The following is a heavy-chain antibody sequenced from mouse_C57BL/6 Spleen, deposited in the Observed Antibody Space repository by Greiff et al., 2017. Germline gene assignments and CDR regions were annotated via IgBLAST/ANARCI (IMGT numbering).Heavy chain of an antibody. D-gene: IGHD2-4*01. CDR1: GFTFSSYA. CDR2: ISDGGSYT. Sequence: EVMLVESGGGLVKPGGSVKLSCAASGFTFSSYAMSWVRQTPEKRLEWVATISDGGSYTYYPDNVKGRFTISRDNAKNNLYLQMSNLKSEDTAMYYCARDGGDYDGYYFDYWGQGTTLTVSS. V-gene: IGHV5-4*01. CDR3: ARDGGDYDGYYFDY. J-gene: IGHJ2*01.